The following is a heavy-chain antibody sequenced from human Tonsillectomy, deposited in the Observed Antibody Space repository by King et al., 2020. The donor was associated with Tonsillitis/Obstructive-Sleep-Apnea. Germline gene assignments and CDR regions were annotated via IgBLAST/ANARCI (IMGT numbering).Heavy chain of an antibody. Sequence: QLVQSGGGVVQPGRSLRLSCAASGFTFSSYAMHWVRQAPGKGLEWVAVISYDGSNKYYADSVKGRFTISRDNSKNTLYLQMNSLRAEDTAVYYCASGAGGAFDIWGQGIMVTVSS. D-gene: IGHD7-27*01. V-gene: IGHV3-30*04. CDR3: ASGAGGAFDI. J-gene: IGHJ3*02. CDR1: GFTFSSYA. CDR2: ISYDGSNK.